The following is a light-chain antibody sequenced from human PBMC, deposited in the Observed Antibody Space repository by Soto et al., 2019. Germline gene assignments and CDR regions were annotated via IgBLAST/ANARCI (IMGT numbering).Light chain of an antibody. V-gene: IGLV2-14*03. CDR3: SSFTSSDTLVV. J-gene: IGLJ2*01. CDR1: SSDVGGYNF. CDR2: DVS. Sequence: QSALTQPASVSGSPGQSITLSCTGTSSDVGGYNFVSWYQHHPAKAPKLMIYDVSNRPSGVSNRFSGSKSGNTASLTISGLQAEDEAHYYCSSFTSSDTLVVFGGGTKVTVL.